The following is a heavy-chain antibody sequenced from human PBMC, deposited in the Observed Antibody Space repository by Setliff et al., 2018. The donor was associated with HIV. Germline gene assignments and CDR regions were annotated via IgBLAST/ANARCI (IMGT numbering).Heavy chain of an antibody. J-gene: IGHJ5*02. CDR2: INLVTTKT. D-gene: IGHD3-10*01. CDR1: GYTFTQSHD. V-gene: IGHV1-3*01. CDR3: ARPMGFGELLGDWFDP. Sequence: ASVKVSCKTSGYTFTQSHDLHWVRQVPGQGPEWMGWINLVTTKTAYLQKFQGRVIITRDTSATTAYMEMSSLRSDDTAVYYCARPMGFGELLGDWFDPWGQGTLVTVSS.